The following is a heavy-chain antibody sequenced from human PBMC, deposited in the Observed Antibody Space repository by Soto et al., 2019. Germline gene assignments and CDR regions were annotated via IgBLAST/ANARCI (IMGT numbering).Heavy chain of an antibody. J-gene: IGHJ4*02. V-gene: IGHV1-8*01. CDR1: GYTFTSYD. D-gene: IGHD2-15*01. Sequence: ASVKVSCQASGYTFTSYDINWVRQATGQGLEWMGWMNPNSGNTGYAQKFQGRVTMTRNTSISTAYMELSSLRSEDTAVYYCARSSPIVVVVAATPSFDYWGQGTLVTVSS. CDR3: ARSSPIVVVVAATPSFDY. CDR2: MNPNSGNT.